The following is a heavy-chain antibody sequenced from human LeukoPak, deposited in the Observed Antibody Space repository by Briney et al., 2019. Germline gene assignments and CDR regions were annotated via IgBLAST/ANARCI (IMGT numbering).Heavy chain of an antibody. Sequence: GGSLRLSCAASGFTFSSYGMHWVRQAPGKGLEWVAYIQYDGSNEQYADSVKGRFTISRDNSKNTLYLQMNSLRAGDTAIYFCAKPARTDYTDYWGQGTLVTVSS. J-gene: IGHJ4*02. D-gene: IGHD1-14*01. V-gene: IGHV3-30*02. CDR1: GFTFSSYG. CDR2: IQYDGSNE. CDR3: AKPARTDYTDY.